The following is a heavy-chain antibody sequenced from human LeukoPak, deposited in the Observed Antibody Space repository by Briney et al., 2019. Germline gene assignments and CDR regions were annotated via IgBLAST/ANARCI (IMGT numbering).Heavy chain of an antibody. D-gene: IGHD5-12*01. V-gene: IGHV3-7*03. J-gene: IGHJ6*04. CDR3: AREGEWLRLSSHYYGMDV. CDR2: INQDGNEK. Sequence: GGSLRLSCAASGFTFSSYSLSWVRQAPGKGLEWVANINQDGNEKYYVDSVKGRFTISRDNAKNSLYLQMNSLRVEDTAVYYCAREGEWLRLSSHYYGMDVWGKGTPVTVSS. CDR1: GFTFSSYS.